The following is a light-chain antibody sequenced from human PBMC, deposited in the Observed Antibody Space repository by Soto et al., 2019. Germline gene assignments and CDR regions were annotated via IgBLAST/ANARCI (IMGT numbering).Light chain of an antibody. J-gene: IGLJ1*01. V-gene: IGLV2-8*01. CDR2: EVS. CDR3: TPYAGTYSFFYV. Sequence: QSVLTQPPSASGSPVQSVTISCTGTSSDVGAYNYVSWYQQLPGKAPKLIIYEVSKRPSGVPDRFSGSKSGNTASLTVSGLQAEDEADYYCTPYAGTYSFFYVFGTGTKVTVL. CDR1: SSDVGAYNY.